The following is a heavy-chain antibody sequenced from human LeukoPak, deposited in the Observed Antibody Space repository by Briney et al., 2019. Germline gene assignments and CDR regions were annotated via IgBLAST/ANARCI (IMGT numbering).Heavy chain of an antibody. CDR3: ARWQAVVGFDY. J-gene: IGHJ4*02. D-gene: IGHD6-19*01. V-gene: IGHV3-21*01. Sequence: GGSLRLSCAASGFTFSSYSMNWVRQAPGKGLEWVSSISSSSSYIYYADSVKGRFTISRDNAKHSLYLQMNSLRAEDTAVYYCARWQAVVGFDYWGQGTLVTVSS. CDR1: GFTFSSYS. CDR2: ISSSSSYI.